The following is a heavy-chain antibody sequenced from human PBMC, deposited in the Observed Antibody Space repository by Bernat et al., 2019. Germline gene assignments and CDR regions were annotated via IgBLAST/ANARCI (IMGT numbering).Heavy chain of an antibody. Sequence: QVQLVQSGAEVKKPGASVKVSCKASGYTFTSYGISWVRQAPGQGLEWMGWISAYNGNTNYAQQLQGRVTMTTDTSTSTAYMELRSLRSDDTAVYYCARELPLYYDILTGYVDYWGQGTLVTVSS. V-gene: IGHV1-18*01. CDR2: ISAYNGNT. D-gene: IGHD3-9*01. J-gene: IGHJ4*02. CDR3: ARELPLYYDILTGYVDY. CDR1: GYTFTSYG.